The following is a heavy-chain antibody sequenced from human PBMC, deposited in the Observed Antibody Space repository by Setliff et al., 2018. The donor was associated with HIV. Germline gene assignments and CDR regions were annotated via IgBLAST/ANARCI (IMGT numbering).Heavy chain of an antibody. J-gene: IGHJ2*01. Sequence: GGSLRLSCAASGFTFSSYGMHWVRQGPGKGLEWVAFIRQNGRNQYYAESVKGRFTISRDNSKNTLYLQMNSLRAEDTAVYYCAKQVPNLARPSYWYFDLWGRGTLVTVSS. V-gene: IGHV3-30*02. CDR3: AKQVPNLARPSYWYFDL. CDR2: IRQNGRNQ. D-gene: IGHD3-10*01. CDR1: GFTFSSYG.